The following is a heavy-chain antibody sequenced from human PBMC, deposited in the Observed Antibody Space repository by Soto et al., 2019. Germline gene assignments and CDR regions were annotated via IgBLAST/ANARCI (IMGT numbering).Heavy chain of an antibody. CDR2: IYGRGST. D-gene: IGHD1-26*01. CDR3: ARQDTTLNGFDP. CDR1: GGSISSSSYY. V-gene: IGHV4-39*01. J-gene: IGHJ5*02. Sequence: QLQLQESGPGLGKPSETLSLTCTVSGGSISSSSYYWRWIRQPPGKGLEWIGSIYGRGSTYYQPSLSRGVTISVDMSQTHFSLKLGSVTAADTAVYYCARQDTTLNGFDPWGQGTLVTVSS.